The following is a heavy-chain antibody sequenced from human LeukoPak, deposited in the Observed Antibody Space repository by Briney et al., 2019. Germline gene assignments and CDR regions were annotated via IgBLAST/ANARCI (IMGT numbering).Heavy chain of an antibody. V-gene: IGHV4-59*01. CDR1: GGSISSYY. Sequence: SETLSLTCTVSGGSISSYYWSWIRQPPGKGLEWIGDIHYSGNTKYNPSLKSRVTISVDHSKNQFSLKLTSVTAADTAVYYCAKEGNDYGANSIDYWGQGTLVTVSS. J-gene: IGHJ4*02. CDR2: IHYSGNT. D-gene: IGHD4-23*01. CDR3: AKEGNDYGANSIDY.